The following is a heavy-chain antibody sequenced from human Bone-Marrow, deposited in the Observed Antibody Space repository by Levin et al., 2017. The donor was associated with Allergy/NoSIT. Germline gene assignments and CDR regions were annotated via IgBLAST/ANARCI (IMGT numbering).Heavy chain of an antibody. V-gene: IGHV7-4-1*02. Sequence: ASVKVSCKASGYIFTTSVLNWVRQVPGQGPEWMGWIDTDTGKPTYAQGFTGRFVFSWDSSVTTGYLQISGLKADDTAVYYCARDRSYDRDLDFLLGETVVGRAFDLWGQGTVITVSS. D-gene: IGHD3-16*01. J-gene: IGHJ3*01. CDR3: ARDRSYDRDLDFLLGETVVGRAFDL. CDR2: IDTDTGKP. CDR1: GYIFTTSV.